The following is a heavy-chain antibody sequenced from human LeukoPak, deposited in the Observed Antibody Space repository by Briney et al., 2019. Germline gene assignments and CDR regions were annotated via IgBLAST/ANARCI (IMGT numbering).Heavy chain of an antibody. Sequence: GGSLRLSCAASGFTFSSYAMSWVRQAPGKGLERVAVIRYDGSNKYYADSVKGRFTISRDNSKNTLYLQMNSLRAEDTAVYYCAKDSYYDSSGYYYFDYWGQGTLVTVSS. CDR3: AKDSYYDSSGYYYFDY. J-gene: IGHJ4*02. V-gene: IGHV3-30*02. CDR2: IRYDGSNK. D-gene: IGHD3-22*01. CDR1: GFTFSSYA.